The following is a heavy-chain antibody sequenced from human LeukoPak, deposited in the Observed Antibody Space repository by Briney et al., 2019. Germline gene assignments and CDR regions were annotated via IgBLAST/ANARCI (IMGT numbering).Heavy chain of an antibody. V-gene: IGHV3-48*01. J-gene: IGHJ4*02. CDR3: TKRASSRDY. CDR2: ISRSSSTI. D-gene: IGHD6-13*01. Sequence: PGGSLRLSCAVSGFTFSNYSMNWVRQAPGKGLEWVSYISRSSSTILYADSVKGRFTISRDKAKNSVYLQMNSLRAEDTAVYYCTKRASSRDYWGQGTLVTVSS. CDR1: GFTFSNYS.